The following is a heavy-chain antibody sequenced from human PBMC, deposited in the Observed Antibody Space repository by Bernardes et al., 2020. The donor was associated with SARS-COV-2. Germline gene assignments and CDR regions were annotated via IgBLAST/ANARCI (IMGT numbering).Heavy chain of an antibody. Sequence: ASVKDSCKLSGYRLTELSMHWVRQAPGKGLEWMGRFDPEDGKTIYAQKFQGRVTVTEDTSADTAYMELSSLRSEDTAVYYCATGFCRGGSCLLGGYYGMDVWGQGTTVTVSS. V-gene: IGHV1-24*01. CDR1: GYRLTELS. J-gene: IGHJ6*02. CDR3: ATGFCRGGSCLLGGYYGMDV. CDR2: FDPEDGKT. D-gene: IGHD2-15*01.